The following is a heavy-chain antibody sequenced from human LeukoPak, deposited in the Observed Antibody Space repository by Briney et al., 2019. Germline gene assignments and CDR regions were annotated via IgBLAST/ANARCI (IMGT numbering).Heavy chain of an antibody. D-gene: IGHD5-12*01. CDR1: GGSLSSSHYS. CDR2: IYSGGST. CDR3: ARLRVSVTTTSDFDY. V-gene: IGHV4-39*01. Sequence: SETLSLTCTVSGGSLSSSHYSWGWIRQPPGKGLEWIGSIYSGGSTYYNPSLKSRVTISVDTSKNQFSLKLSSVTAADTAVYYCARLRVSVTTTSDFDYWGQGTLVTVSS. J-gene: IGHJ4*02.